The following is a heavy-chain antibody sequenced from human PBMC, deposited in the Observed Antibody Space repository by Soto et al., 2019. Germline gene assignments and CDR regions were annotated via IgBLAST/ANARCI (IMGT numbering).Heavy chain of an antibody. CDR1: GFTFSSYW. Sequence: EVQLVESGGGLVQPGGSLRLSCVGSGFTFSSYWMGWVRQAPGKGLEWVAIIKKDGSEKYYVDSVKGRFTIYRDNAKSSVYLQTDSLRAEDTAVYYCTGGSGWLMDCWGQGTLVTVSS. CDR3: TGGSGWLMDC. D-gene: IGHD6-19*01. J-gene: IGHJ4*02. CDR2: IKKDGSEK. V-gene: IGHV3-7*03.